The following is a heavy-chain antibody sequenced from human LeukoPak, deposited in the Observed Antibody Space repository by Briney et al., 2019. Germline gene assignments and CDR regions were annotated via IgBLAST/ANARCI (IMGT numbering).Heavy chain of an antibody. CDR1: GFTFSSYT. J-gene: IGHJ5*02. CDR2: ITGSSTCI. D-gene: IGHD4-11*01. Sequence: GGSLRLSCAVSGFTFSSYTMNWVRQAPGKGLEWVSSITGSSTCIYYADSVKGRFTISRDNAKNSLYLQMDNLGAEDTAVYYCARDLTVTSTCWFDLWGQGTLVTVSS. CDR3: ARDLTVTSTCWFDL. V-gene: IGHV3-21*01.